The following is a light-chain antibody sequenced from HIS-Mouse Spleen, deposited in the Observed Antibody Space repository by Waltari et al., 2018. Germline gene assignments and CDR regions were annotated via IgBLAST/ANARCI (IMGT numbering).Light chain of an antibody. V-gene: IGLV2-14*03. J-gene: IGLJ1*01. CDR3: SSYTSSSTYV. CDR2: DVS. CDR1: SSDAGGYNH. Sequence: QSALTQPAPVSGSPGQSITLPCPGTSSDAGGYNHVSWYQQPPGKAPKPMIYDVSNRPSGVSNRFSGSKSGNTASLTISGLQAEDEADYYCSSYTSSSTYVFGTGTKVTVL.